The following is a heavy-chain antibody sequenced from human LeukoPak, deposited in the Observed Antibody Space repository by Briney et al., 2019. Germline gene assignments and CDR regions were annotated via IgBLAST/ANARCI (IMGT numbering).Heavy chain of an antibody. J-gene: IGHJ4*02. CDR1: GYTFTGYY. Sequence: ASVTVSCKASGYTFTGYYMHWVRQAPGQGLEWMGWINPNSGGTNYAQKFQGRVTMTRDTSISTAYMELSRLRSDDTAVYYCAREWGYGDYVLDYWGQGTLVTVSS. V-gene: IGHV1-2*02. CDR2: INPNSGGT. D-gene: IGHD4-17*01. CDR3: AREWGYGDYVLDY.